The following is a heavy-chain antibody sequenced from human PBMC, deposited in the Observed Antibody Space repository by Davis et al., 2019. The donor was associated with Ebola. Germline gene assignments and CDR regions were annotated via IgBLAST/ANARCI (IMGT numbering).Heavy chain of an antibody. D-gene: IGHD3-3*01. J-gene: IGHJ6*02. Sequence: GESLKISCTASGFTFSDYYMSWIRQAPGKGLEWVSYISKSGDTIFYADSVKGRFTISRDNAKNSLYLQMNSLRAEDTAVYFCARYDFWSHWGYYYMDVWGQGTTVTVSS. CDR2: ISKSGDTI. CDR3: ARYDFWSHWGYYYMDV. CDR1: GFTFSDYY. V-gene: IGHV3-11*01.